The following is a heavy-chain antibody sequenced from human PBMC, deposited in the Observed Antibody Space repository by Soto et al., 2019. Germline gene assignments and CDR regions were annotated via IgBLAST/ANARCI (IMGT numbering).Heavy chain of an antibody. D-gene: IGHD1-26*01. J-gene: IGHJ4*02. CDR2: ISYDGSNK. CDR3: VKARIVGGSAWGPFDY. CDR1: GFTFSSYG. V-gene: IGHV3-30*18. Sequence: QVQLVESGGGVVQPGRSLRLSCADSGFTFSSYGMHWVRQAPGKGLEWVAVISYDGSNKYYADSVKGRFTISRDNSKNQLYLQMNSVRAEDTAVDYCVKARIVGGSAWGPFDYWGQGTLVTGSS.